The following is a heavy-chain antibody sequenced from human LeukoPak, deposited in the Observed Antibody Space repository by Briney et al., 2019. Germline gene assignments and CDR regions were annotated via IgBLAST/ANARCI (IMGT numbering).Heavy chain of an antibody. J-gene: IGHJ4*02. CDR1: GITFSDSE. V-gene: IGHV3-48*03. CDR2: ISSSGTTI. CDR3: ARGVPTGYYTSCYDY. D-gene: IGHD3/OR15-3a*01. Sequence: GGSLRLSCAAPGITFSDSEMSWVRQAPGEGLEWVSYISSSGTTIYYADSVKGRFTISRDNAKNSLYLQMNSLRAEGTAVYYCARGVPTGYYTSCYDYWGQGPLVTVSS.